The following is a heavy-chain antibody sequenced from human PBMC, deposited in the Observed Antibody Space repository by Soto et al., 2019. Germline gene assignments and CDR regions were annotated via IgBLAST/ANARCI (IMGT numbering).Heavy chain of an antibody. CDR1: GFTFSSYG. CDR2: ISYDGSNK. V-gene: IGHV3-30*18. CDR3: AKDRIYYGSGYYYGMGV. J-gene: IGHJ6*02. Sequence: GGSLRLSCAASGFTFSSYGMHWVRQAPGKWLEWVAVISYDGSNKYYADSVKGRFTISRDNSKNTLYLQMNSLRAEDTAVYYCAKDRIYYGSGYYYGMGVWGQGXTVTVYS. D-gene: IGHD3-10*01.